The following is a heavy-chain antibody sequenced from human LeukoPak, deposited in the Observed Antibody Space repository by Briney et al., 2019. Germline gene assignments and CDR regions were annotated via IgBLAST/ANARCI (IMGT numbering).Heavy chain of an antibody. J-gene: IGHJ6*03. CDR1: GGSISSSSYY. CDR3: ARHLSSPSGLSFYYYMDV. D-gene: IGHD6-6*01. Sequence: SETLSLTCTVSGGSISSSSYYWGWIRQPPGEGLEWIGTIFCSGSTYYNPSLKSRVTISVDTSKNQFSLKLSSVTAADTAVYYCARHLSSPSGLSFYYYMDVWGTGTTVTVSS. CDR2: IFCSGST. V-gene: IGHV4-39*01.